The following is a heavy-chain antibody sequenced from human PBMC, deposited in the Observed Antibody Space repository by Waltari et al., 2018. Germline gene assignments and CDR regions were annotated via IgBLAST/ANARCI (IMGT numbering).Heavy chain of an antibody. CDR1: FSTYV. V-gene: IGHV3-23*01. CDR2: ISDAGGII. J-gene: IGHJ4*02. Sequence: FSTYVMNWVRQAPGKGLEWVLSISDAGGIINYADSVKGRFTISRGNSKNTLYLQMNSLRAEDTAVYYCARGSGVDYWGQGTLVTISS. D-gene: IGHD7-27*01. CDR3: ARGSGVDY.